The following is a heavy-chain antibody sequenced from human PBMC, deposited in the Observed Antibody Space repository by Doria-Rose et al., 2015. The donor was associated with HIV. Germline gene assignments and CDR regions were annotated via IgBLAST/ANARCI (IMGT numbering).Heavy chain of an antibody. CDR2: IHFRGRT. CDR1: GGSIRRGGYY. D-gene: IGHD1-26*01. CDR3: ARDGAIVGTSNAFDI. J-gene: IGHJ3*02. V-gene: IGHV4-31*03. Sequence: QVQLQESGPGLVKPSQTLSLTCTVSGGSIRRGGYYWTWIRQPPGKGLEWIGYIHFRGRTYFNPSLKTRVSISPGTSQNQVSLTLISVTAAGTAVYYCARDGAIVGTSNAFDIWGQGTMVTVSS.